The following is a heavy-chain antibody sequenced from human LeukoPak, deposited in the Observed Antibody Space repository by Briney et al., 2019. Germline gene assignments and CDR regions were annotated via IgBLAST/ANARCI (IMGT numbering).Heavy chain of an antibody. CDR2: IYSGGST. V-gene: IGHV3-53*01. CDR3: ARDLGHYDSSGIRDYYFDY. CDR1: GFTVSSNY. J-gene: IGHJ4*02. D-gene: IGHD3-22*01. Sequence: QPGGSLRLSCAASGFTVSSNYMSWVRQAPGKGLEWVSVIYSGGSTYYADSVKGRFTISRDNSKNTLYLQMNSLRAEDTAVYYCARDLGHYDSSGIRDYYFDYWGQGTLVTASS.